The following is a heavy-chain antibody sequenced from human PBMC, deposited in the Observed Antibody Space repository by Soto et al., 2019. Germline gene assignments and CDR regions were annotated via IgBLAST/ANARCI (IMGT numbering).Heavy chain of an antibody. J-gene: IGHJ3*02. Sequence: EVQLVESGGGLVKPGGSLRLSCAASGFTFSSYSMNWVRQAPGKGLEWVSAISSSSSYIYYADTVKGLFTISRDNAKKPLYLQMNSFRAEDTAVYYCASVRPGGAGVVPAAIDAFDIWGQGTMVTVSS. D-gene: IGHD2-2*01. V-gene: IGHV3-21*01. CDR1: GFTFSSYS. CDR3: ASVRPGGAGVVPAAIDAFDI. CDR2: ISSSSSYI.